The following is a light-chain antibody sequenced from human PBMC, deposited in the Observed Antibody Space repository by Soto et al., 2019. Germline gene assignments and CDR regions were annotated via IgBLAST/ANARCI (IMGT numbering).Light chain of an antibody. V-gene: IGLV2-14*01. CDR1: SSDVGGYNY. CDR2: DVS. J-gene: IGLJ1*01. CDR3: SSYTSSSTSLLV. Sequence: QSALTQPASVSGSPGQSITISCTGTSSDVGGYNYVSWYQQHPGKAPKLMIYDVSNWPSGVSNRFSGSKSGNTASLTISGLQAEDEADYYCSSYTSSSTSLLVFGTGTKLTVL.